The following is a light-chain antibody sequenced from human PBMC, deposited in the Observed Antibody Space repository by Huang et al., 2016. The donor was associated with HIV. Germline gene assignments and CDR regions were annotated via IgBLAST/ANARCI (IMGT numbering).Light chain of an antibody. CDR2: AAS. Sequence: DIQMTQSPFSLSASVGDRVTITCRASHSISSYLNWYQQNPGKAPKILINAASPLQSGIPSRFSGSGAGTDFTLTITSLQPEDFATYYCQQTYIIPITFGQGTKLEIK. CDR3: QQTYIIPIT. CDR1: HSISSY. V-gene: IGKV1-39*01. J-gene: IGKJ2*01.